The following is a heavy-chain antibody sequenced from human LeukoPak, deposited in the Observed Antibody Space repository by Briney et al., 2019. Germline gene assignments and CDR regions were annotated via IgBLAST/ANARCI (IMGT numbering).Heavy chain of an antibody. V-gene: IGHV1-18*01. D-gene: IGHD3-9*01. CDR3: ARVNVDWPSYYYYGMDV. CDR1: GYTFTSYG. J-gene: IGHJ6*02. Sequence: GASVKVSCKASGYTFTSYGISWVRQAPGQGREWMGWISAYNGNTNYAQKLQGRVTMTTDTSTSTAYMELRSLRSDDTAVYYCARVNVDWPSYYYYGMDVWGQGTTVTVSS. CDR2: ISAYNGNT.